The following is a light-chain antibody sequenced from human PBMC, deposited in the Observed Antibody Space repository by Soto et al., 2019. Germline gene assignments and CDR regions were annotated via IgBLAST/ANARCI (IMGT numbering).Light chain of an antibody. V-gene: IGKV1-39*01. J-gene: IGKJ2*01. CDR1: QNIRTY. CDR3: QQGHSTPYT. CDR2: SAS. Sequence: DIQMTQSPYSLSASVGDSVTITFRSSQNIRTYLKWYQQKPGRAPKLLIHSASALPSGVPSRFSGSGSGTEFTLTMSGLQPEDFATYYCQQGHSTPYTFGQGTKVDI.